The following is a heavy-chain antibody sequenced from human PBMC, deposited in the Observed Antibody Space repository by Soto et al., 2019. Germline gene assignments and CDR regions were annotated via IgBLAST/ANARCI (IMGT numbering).Heavy chain of an antibody. CDR2: ISGSGGST. D-gene: IGHD3-22*01. J-gene: IGHJ4*02. Sequence: EVHLLESGGGLVQPGGSLRLSCAASGFTFSNYAMSWVRQAPGKGLEWVSGISGSGGSTYYADSVKGRFTISRDNSKNTLYLQMNSLRAEDTAVYYCARGSGNYDISGYFYWGQGTLVTVSS. CDR1: GFTFSNYA. V-gene: IGHV3-23*01. CDR3: ARGSGNYDISGYFY.